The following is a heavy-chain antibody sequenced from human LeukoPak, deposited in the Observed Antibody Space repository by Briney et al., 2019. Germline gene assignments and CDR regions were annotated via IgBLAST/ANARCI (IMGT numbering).Heavy chain of an antibody. D-gene: IGHD3-10*02. CDR3: AELGITMIGGV. CDR1: GFMFSTYE. CDR2: ISYNGRSI. J-gene: IGHJ6*04. V-gene: IGHV3-48*03. Sequence: GGSLRLSCAASGFMFSTYEMNWVRQAPGKGLEWLSYISYNGRSIYYADSVKGRFTISRDNAKNLLYLQTNSLRVGDTAVYYCAELGITMIGGVWGKGTTVTISS.